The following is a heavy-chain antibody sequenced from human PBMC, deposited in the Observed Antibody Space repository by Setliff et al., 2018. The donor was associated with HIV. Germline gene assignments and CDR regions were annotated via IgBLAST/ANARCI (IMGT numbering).Heavy chain of an antibody. CDR3: ARHVTVYYYDISGYYSGAFDI. V-gene: IGHV4-38-2*01. CDR2: IYHSGST. J-gene: IGHJ3*02. Sequence: SETLSLTCAVSGYSISNGYCWCWSRQPPGKGLEWIGSIYHSGSTYYNPSLKSRVTISVDTSKNQFSLKLSSVTAADTAVDYCARHVTVYYYDISGYYSGAFDIWGQGTMVTVSS. D-gene: IGHD3-22*01. CDR1: GYSISNGYC.